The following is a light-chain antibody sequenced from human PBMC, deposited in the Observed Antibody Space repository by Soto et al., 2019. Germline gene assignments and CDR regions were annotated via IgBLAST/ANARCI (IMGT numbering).Light chain of an antibody. CDR2: EAS. CDR3: QQYETFSGT. V-gene: IGKV3D-15*01. Sequence: EIGMTKSPATLFVSQGERATVSCRASQSVSSNLAWYQQKPGQAHRLLIYEASTRAADIQVRFSGSGYGTKFTLTIASLQPDDFATYYCQQYETFSGTFGPGTKVDNK. J-gene: IGKJ1*01. CDR1: QSVSSN.